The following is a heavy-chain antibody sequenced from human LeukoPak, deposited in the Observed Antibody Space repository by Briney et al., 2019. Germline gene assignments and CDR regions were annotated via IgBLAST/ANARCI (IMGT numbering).Heavy chain of an antibody. J-gene: IGHJ4*02. D-gene: IGHD1-1*01. CDR3: ARCTTGKTFGSLREIKKSREIDY. CDR1: GFTFSSYA. V-gene: IGHV3-23*01. CDR2: ISGSGGST. Sequence: GGSLRLSCAASGFTFSSYAMSWVRQAPGKGLEWVSAISGSGGSTYYADSVKGRFTISRDNSKNSLFLQMNSLRGEDTAVYYCARCTTGKTFGSLREIKKSREIDYWGQGTLVTVSS.